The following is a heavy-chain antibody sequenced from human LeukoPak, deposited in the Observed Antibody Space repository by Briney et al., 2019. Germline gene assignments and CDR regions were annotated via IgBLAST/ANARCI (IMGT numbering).Heavy chain of an antibody. CDR2: INQDGSEK. V-gene: IGHV3-7*01. CDR3: ARGRRVPAAMGNWFDP. Sequence: GGSLRLSCTASGFTFSSYWMSWVRQAPGKGLEWVANINQDGSEKYYVDSVKSRFTISRDNAKNSLYLQMNSLRAEDTAVYYCARGRRVPAAMGNWFDPWGQGTLVTVSS. CDR1: GFTFSSYW. J-gene: IGHJ5*02. D-gene: IGHD2-2*01.